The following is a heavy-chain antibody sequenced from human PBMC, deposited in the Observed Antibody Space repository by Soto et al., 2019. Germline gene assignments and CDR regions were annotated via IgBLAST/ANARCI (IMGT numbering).Heavy chain of an antibody. CDR2: IKSKTDGGTT. CDR3: TTGFGRSERGPPYYYYGMDV. Sequence: GGSLRLSCAASGFTFSNAWMNWVRQAPGKGLEWVGRIKSKTDGGTTDYAAPVKGRFTISRDDSKNTLYLQMNSLKTEDPAVYYCTTGFGRSERGPPYYYYGMDVWGQGTTVTVSS. CDR1: GFTFSNAW. D-gene: IGHD3-10*01. V-gene: IGHV3-15*07. J-gene: IGHJ6*02.